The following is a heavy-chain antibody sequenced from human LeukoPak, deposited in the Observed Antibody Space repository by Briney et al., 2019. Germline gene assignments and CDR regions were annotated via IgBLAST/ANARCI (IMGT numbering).Heavy chain of an antibody. V-gene: IGHV3-21*01. J-gene: IGHJ4*02. CDR1: GFTFSAYS. Sequence: PGGSLRLSCAASGFTFSAYSMTWVRQAPGKGLEWVSSITSRSDYIYYADSVEGRFTISRDNTKNSLYLQMSSLRAEDTAVYYCATNYYSDWWGQGTLVTVSS. CDR3: ATNYYSDW. CDR2: ITSRSDYI.